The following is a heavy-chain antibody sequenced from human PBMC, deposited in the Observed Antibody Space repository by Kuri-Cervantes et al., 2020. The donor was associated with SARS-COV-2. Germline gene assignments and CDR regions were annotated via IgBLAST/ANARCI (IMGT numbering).Heavy chain of an antibody. CDR2: MNPNSGNT. V-gene: IGHV1-8*01. Sequence: ASVKVSCKASGYTFTSYDINWVRQATGQGLEWMGWMNPNSGNTGYAQKFQGRVTMTRNTSISTAYMKLSSLRSEDTAVYYCATGPVVPAAMPVRWFDPWGQGTLVTVSS. CDR1: GYTFTSYD. D-gene: IGHD2-2*01. J-gene: IGHJ5*02. CDR3: ATGPVVPAAMPVRWFDP.